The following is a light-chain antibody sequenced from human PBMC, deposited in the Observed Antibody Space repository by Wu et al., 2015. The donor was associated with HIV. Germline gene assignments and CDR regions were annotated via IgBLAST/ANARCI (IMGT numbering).Light chain of an antibody. Sequence: DIQMTQSPSTLSVPVGDRVTITCRASQTISTWLAWYQQKPGKAPKLVIYKASSLESGVPSRFNGSGSGTEFTLTISSLQPDDFATYYCQQYNFYSRTFGQGTKVEVK. CDR1: QTISTW. CDR2: KAS. J-gene: IGKJ1*01. CDR3: QQYNFYSRT. V-gene: IGKV1-5*03.